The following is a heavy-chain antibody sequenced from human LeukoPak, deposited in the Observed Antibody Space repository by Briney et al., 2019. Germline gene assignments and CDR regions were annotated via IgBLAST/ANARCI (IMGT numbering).Heavy chain of an antibody. CDR3: ARGLQDYYDSSGFFDY. J-gene: IGHJ4*02. V-gene: IGHV3-21*01. Sequence: GGSLRLSCAASGFTFRNYSMNWVRQAPGRRLEWVSSISRSMSYIYYADSVKGRFTISRDNAKNSLYLQMNSLRAEDTAVYYCARGLQDYYDSSGFFDYWGQGALVTVSS. D-gene: IGHD3-22*01. CDR1: GFTFRNYS. CDR2: ISRSMSYI.